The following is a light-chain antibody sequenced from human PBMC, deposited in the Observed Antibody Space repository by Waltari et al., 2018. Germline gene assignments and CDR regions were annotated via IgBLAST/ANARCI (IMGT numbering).Light chain of an antibody. Sequence: QSALTQPASVSGSPGQSITISCTGSSSDVGGDDSVSWYEDHPGQAPKVIIYDVNKRPAGVSDRFSRSKSGNTASLTISRLQAEDEATFYCSSQSTKNGVIFGGGTNVTVL. V-gene: IGLV2-14*03. CDR1: SSDVGGDDS. CDR2: DVN. CDR3: SSQSTKNGVI. J-gene: IGLJ2*01.